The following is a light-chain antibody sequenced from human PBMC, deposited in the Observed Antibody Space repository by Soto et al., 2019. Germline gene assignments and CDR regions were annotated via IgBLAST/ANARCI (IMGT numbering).Light chain of an antibody. Sequence: DIVMTQSPDSLSVSLGERATISGKSSQTVLHSPNNKNHLAWYQQKLGQPPQLLIYWASTRESGVPDRFSGSRSGTDFTLTITGLQAEGGAVYYCQQYYTTPATFGHGTKVEIK. CDR2: WAS. V-gene: IGKV4-1*01. CDR3: QQYYTTPAT. J-gene: IGKJ1*01. CDR1: QTVLHSPNNKNH.